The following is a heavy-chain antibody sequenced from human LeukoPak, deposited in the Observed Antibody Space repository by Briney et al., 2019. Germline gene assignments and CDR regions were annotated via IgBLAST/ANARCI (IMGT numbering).Heavy chain of an antibody. D-gene: IGHD2-2*01. V-gene: IGHV1-69*13. CDR3: ARDNCSSTSCYGIFDY. CDR1: GGTFSSYA. J-gene: IGHJ4*02. CDR2: IIPIFGTA. Sequence: SVKVSCEASGGTFSSYAISWVRQAPGQGLEWMGGIIPIFGTANYAQKFQGRVTITADESTSTAYMELSSLRSEDTAVYYCARDNCSSTSCYGIFDYWGQGTLVTVSS.